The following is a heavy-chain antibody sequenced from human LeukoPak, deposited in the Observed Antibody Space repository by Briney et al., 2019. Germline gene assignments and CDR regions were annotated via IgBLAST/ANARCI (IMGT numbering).Heavy chain of an antibody. D-gene: IGHD4-17*01. Sequence: ASVKVSCKASGYTFTGYYMHWVRQAPGQGLEWMGWINPNSGGTNYAQKFQGRVTITADESTSTAYMELSSLRSEGTAVYYCASRMTTVKTFIFDYWGQGTLVTVSS. V-gene: IGHV1-2*02. CDR2: INPNSGGT. CDR3: ASRMTTVKTFIFDY. J-gene: IGHJ4*02. CDR1: GYTFTGYY.